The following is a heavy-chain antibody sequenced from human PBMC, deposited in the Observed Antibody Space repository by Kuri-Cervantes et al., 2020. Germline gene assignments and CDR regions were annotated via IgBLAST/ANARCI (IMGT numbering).Heavy chain of an antibody. CDR2: IGTAGDT. CDR3: AKHYYYGSGRPFDY. CDR1: GFTFSSYD. J-gene: IGHJ4*02. Sequence: GSLKISCAASGFTFSSYDMHWVRQATGKGLEWVSAIGTAGDTYYPGSVKGRFTISRENAKNSLYLQMNSLRAGDTAVYYCAKHYYYGSGRPFDYWGQGTLVTVSS. V-gene: IGHV3-13*01. D-gene: IGHD3-10*01.